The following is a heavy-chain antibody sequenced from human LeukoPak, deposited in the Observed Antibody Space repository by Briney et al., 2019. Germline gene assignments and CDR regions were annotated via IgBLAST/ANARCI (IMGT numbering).Heavy chain of an antibody. CDR1: GFTFSSYW. Sequence: PGGSLRLSCAASGFTFSSYWMSWVRQAPGKGLEWVANIKQDGSEKYYVDSVKGRFTISRDNAKNSLYLQMNSLRAEDTAVYYCASGGGYCSSTSCYIFPLLSPRYYYYGMDVWGQGTTVTVSS. J-gene: IGHJ6*02. CDR2: IKQDGSEK. D-gene: IGHD2-2*02. V-gene: IGHV3-7*01. CDR3: ASGGGYCSSTSCYIFPLLSPRYYYYGMDV.